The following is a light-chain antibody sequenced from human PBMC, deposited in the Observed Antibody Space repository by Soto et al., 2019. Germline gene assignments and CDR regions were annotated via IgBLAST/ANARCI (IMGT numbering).Light chain of an antibody. J-gene: IGKJ4*01. Sequence: DIQMTQSPSSLSASVGDRVTITCRASQSISSYLNWYQQKPGKAPKLLIYAASSLQSAVPSRFSGSGSGTDFTLTISSLQLEDFATYYCQQSYSTLTFGGGTKVDIK. CDR1: QSISSY. CDR3: QQSYSTLT. CDR2: AAS. V-gene: IGKV1-39*01.